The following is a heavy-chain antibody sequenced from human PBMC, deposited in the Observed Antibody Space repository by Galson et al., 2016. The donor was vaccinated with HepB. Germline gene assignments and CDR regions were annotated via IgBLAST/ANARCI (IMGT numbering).Heavy chain of an antibody. CDR3: ARGVIGTLNYYLYGLDV. D-gene: IGHD1-7*01. Sequence: LSLTCGVSGVSITSDNWWSWVRQPPGKGLEWIGEFYHTGNTIYNPSLKSRVTISIDKSKNQFSLRLTSVTAADTAVYYCARGVIGTLNYYLYGLDVWGQGTTVTVSS. J-gene: IGHJ6*02. CDR1: GVSITSDNW. V-gene: IGHV4-4*02. CDR2: FYHTGNT.